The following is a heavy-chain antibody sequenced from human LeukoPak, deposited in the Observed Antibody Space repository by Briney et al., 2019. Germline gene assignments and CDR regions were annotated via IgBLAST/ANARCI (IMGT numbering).Heavy chain of an antibody. D-gene: IGHD3-10*01. CDR2: ISYSGST. CDR1: GGSVGIDSHY. V-gene: IGHV4-61*01. Sequence: SETLSLTCTVSGGSVGIDSHYWNWIRLPPGDGLGWIGCISYSGSTNYKSSLKSRVTISVDTSKNQFSLKVRSVTAADTAVYYCARFLWFGGPFDPWGQGTLVTVSS. CDR3: ARFLWFGGPFDP. J-gene: IGHJ5*02.